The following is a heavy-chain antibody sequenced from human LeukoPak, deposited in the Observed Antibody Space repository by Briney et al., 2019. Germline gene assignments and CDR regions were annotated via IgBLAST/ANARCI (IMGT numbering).Heavy chain of an antibody. Sequence: GGSLRLSCAASGFTFSSYWMHWVRQAPGNGLVWVSRINSDGSTTNYADSVKGRFTISRDNAKNTLYLQMNSLRADDTAVYYCARSRWLDAFDYRGQGTLVTVSS. CDR2: INSDGSTT. D-gene: IGHD6-19*01. CDR3: ARSRWLDAFDY. CDR1: GFTFSSYW. J-gene: IGHJ4*02. V-gene: IGHV3-74*01.